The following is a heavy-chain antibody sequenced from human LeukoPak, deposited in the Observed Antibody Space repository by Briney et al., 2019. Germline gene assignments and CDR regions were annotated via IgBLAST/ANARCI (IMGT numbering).Heavy chain of an antibody. D-gene: IGHD3-22*01. Sequence: ASVKVSCKVSGYTLTELSMHWVRQAPGKGLEWMGGFDPEDGETIYAQKFQGRVTMTEDTSTDTAYMELSSLRSEDTAVYYCATGRYYDTPDSGPYYFDYWGQGTLVTVSS. J-gene: IGHJ4*02. V-gene: IGHV1-24*01. CDR2: FDPEDGET. CDR1: GYTLTELS. CDR3: ATGRYYDTPDSGPYYFDY.